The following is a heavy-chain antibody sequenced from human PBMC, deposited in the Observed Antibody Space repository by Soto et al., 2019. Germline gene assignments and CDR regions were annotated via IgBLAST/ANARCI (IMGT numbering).Heavy chain of an antibody. CDR3: ARGNHLYSSWFEP. CDR2: SYYSEST. J-gene: IGHJ5*02. CDR1: GGSSTHYY. D-gene: IGHD3-22*01. Sequence: SETLSLTCTASGGSSTHYYCNWIRQPPWKGLDRIGYSYYSESTYYTPSLTSRVTSSVDTSKNQLSLNLNSVTAEDTAVYYCARGNHLYSSWFEPWGHGNLVTVSS. V-gene: IGHV4-59*01.